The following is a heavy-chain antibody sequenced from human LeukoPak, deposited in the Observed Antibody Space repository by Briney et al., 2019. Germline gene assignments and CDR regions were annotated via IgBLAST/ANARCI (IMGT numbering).Heavy chain of an antibody. V-gene: IGHV3-30*04. D-gene: IGHD5-12*01. Sequence: GGSLRLSCAASGFTFSSYAMYWVRQAPGKGLEWVAVISYDGSDKFYADSVKDRFTISRDSSKNTLYLQMNSLRPEDTAVYYCARALPSMWIDYWGQGTLVTVSS. CDR3: ARALPSMWIDY. CDR1: GFTFSSYA. CDR2: ISYDGSDK. J-gene: IGHJ4*02.